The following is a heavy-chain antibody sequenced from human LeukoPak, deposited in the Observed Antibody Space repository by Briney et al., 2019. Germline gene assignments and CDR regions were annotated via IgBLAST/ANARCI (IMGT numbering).Heavy chain of an antibody. Sequence: ETLSLTCTVSGGSISSSSYYWGWIRQPPGKGLEWVSLIYSGGDTYYADSVKGRFTISRDNSKNTVYLQMNSLRPDDTATYYCARAILLTGSEYYFDSWGQGTLVTVSS. CDR3: ARAILLTGSEYYFDS. V-gene: IGHV3-53*01. J-gene: IGHJ4*02. CDR1: GGSISSSSYY. CDR2: IYSGGDT. D-gene: IGHD3-9*01.